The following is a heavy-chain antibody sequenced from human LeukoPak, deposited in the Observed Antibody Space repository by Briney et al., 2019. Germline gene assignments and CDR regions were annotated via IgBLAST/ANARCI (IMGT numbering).Heavy chain of an antibody. CDR2: ISYDGSNK. J-gene: IGHJ6*03. V-gene: IGHV3-30*04. CDR3: AREGGSYSYYYYMDV. Sequence: GGSLRLFCAASGFTFSSYAMHWVRQAPGKGLEWVAVISYDGSNKYYADSVKGRFTISRDNSKNTLYLQMNSLRAEDTAVYYCAREGGSYSYYYYMDVWGKGTTVTVSS. CDR1: GFTFSSYA. D-gene: IGHD1-26*01.